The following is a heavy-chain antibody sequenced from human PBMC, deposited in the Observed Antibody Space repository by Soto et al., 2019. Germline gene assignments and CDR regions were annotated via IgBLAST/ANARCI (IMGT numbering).Heavy chain of an antibody. CDR2: IYYSGST. D-gene: IGHD6-19*01. CDR3: ARDGSGRTAFDI. J-gene: IGHJ3*02. V-gene: IGHV4-31*03. CDR1: GGSISSGGYY. Sequence: PSETLSLTCTVSGGSISSGGYYWSWIRQHPGKGLEWIGYIYYSGSTYYNPSLKSRVTISVDTSKNQFSLKLSSVTAADTAVYYCARDGSGRTAFDIWGQGTMVTVSS.